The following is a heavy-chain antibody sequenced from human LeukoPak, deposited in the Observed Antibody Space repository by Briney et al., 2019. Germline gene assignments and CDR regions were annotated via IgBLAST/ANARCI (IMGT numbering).Heavy chain of an antibody. CDR2: IYYSGST. CDR3: ARHDRNSGRYYDFDY. CDR1: GGSITNYY. Sequence: SETLSLTCTVSGGSITNYYWSWIRQPPGKGLEWIGYIYYSGSTEYNPSLKSRVTISVDTSKNQFSLKLTSVTAADSATYYCARHDRNSGRYYDFDYWGQGTLATVSS. J-gene: IGHJ4*02. V-gene: IGHV4-59*08. D-gene: IGHD1-26*01.